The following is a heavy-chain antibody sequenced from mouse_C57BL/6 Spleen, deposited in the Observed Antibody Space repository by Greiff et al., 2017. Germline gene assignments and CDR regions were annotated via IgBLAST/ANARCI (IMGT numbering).Heavy chain of an antibody. CDR2: IYPGSGNS. CDR1: GYTFTDYY. CDR3: ARRVICYGNYDWYFDV. D-gene: IGHD2-1*01. V-gene: IGHV1-84*01. J-gene: IGHJ1*03. Sequence: QVQLQQSGPELVKPGASVKISCKASGYTFTDYYINWVKQRPGQGLEWIGWIYPGSGNSKYNGKFKGKATLTVDTSSSTAYMKLSSLTSVDAAVYFCARRVICYGNYDWYFDVWGRGTTVSVSS.